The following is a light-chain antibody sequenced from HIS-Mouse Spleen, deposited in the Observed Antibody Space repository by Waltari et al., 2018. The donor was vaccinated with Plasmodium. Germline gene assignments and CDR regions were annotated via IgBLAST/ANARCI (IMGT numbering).Light chain of an antibody. CDR1: SSDVGSYNL. CDR3: CSYAGSSTFVV. J-gene: IGLJ2*01. V-gene: IGLV2-23*03. CDR2: EGS. Sequence: QSALTQPASVSGSPGQSITISCTGTSSDVGSYNLVSWYQQHPGKAPKRMIYEGSKRPSGGAKRFSGSKAGNTASLTISGRQAEDEADYYCCSYAGSSTFVVFGGGTKLTVL.